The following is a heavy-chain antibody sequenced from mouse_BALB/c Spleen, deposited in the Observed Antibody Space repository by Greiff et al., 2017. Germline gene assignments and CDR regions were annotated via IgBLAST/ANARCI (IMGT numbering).Heavy chain of an antibody. Sequence: VQLQQSGTVLARPGASVKMSCKASGYSFTSYWMHWVKQRPGQGLEWIGAIYPGNSDTSYNQKFKGKAKLTAVTSASTAYMELSSLTNEDSAVYYCTRERFNDYGFAYWGQGTLVTVSA. CDR2: IYPGNSDT. V-gene: IGHV1-5*01. CDR1: GYSFTSYW. J-gene: IGHJ3*01. D-gene: IGHD2-4*01. CDR3: TRERFNDYGFAY.